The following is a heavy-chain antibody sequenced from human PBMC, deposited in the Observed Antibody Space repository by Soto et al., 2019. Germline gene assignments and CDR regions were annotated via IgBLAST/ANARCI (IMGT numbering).Heavy chain of an antibody. CDR1: GFSFASFA. J-gene: IGHJ5*02. V-gene: IGHV3-30*04. CDR3: ARDPGSDFWSGVFYP. Sequence: QVQLVESGGRVVQSGTSLRLSCVAAGFSFASFAMHWGRQTPGGGPEWVAAITSDGKKTYYADFAKGRVTISRYNAKNRTFLEMHRPRPEDTAVYFCARDPGSDFWSGVFYPWGQGTLVSVSS. D-gene: IGHD3-3*01. CDR2: ITSDGKKT.